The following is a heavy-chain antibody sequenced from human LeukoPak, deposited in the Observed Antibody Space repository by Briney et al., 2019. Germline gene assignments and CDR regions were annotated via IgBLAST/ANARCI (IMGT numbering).Heavy chain of an antibody. Sequence: GGSLRLSCAASGFTFSSYSMNWVRQAPGKGLEWVSYISSSSSTIYYADSVKGRFTISRDNAKNSLYLQMNSLRAEDTAVYYCARDTPWGFDYWGQGTLVTVSS. V-gene: IGHV3-48*01. CDR2: ISSSSSTI. D-gene: IGHD3-16*01. CDR1: GFTFSSYS. J-gene: IGHJ4*02. CDR3: ARDTPWGFDY.